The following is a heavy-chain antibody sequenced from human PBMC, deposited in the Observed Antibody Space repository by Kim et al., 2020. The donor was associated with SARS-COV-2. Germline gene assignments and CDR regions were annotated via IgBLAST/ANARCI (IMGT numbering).Heavy chain of an antibody. J-gene: IGHJ6*03. Sequence: ASVKVSCKASGYNFATSAITWVRQAPRQGLEWMGWISTFNGKTNSAENLQGRFTMTTDTSTSTAYMVLRSLRSDDTAVYYCARLYIVGVPEDVGDYYYYM. D-gene: IGHD2-15*01. CDR3: ARLYIVGVPEDVGDYYYYM. V-gene: IGHV1-18*01. CDR1: GYNFATSA. CDR2: ISTFNGKT.